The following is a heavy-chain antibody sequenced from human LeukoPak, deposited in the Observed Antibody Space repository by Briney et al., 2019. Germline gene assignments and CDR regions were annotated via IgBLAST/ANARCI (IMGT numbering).Heavy chain of an antibody. V-gene: IGHV4-31*03. CDR1: GGSISNGGYY. CDR2: MYYSGYT. CDR3: AREVVSMIEVGYFDY. Sequence: PSETLSLTCTVSGGSISNGGYYWNWIRQHPGKGLEWIGHMYYSGYTYYNPSLKRRVTISVDTSKNQFSLKLRSVTAADTAVYYCAREVVSMIEVGYFDYWGQGTLVTVSS. J-gene: IGHJ4*02. D-gene: IGHD3-22*01.